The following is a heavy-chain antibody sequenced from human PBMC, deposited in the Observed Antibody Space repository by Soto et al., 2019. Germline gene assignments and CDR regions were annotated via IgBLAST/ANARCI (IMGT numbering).Heavy chain of an antibody. CDR2: IVVGSGNT. V-gene: IGHV1-58*01. D-gene: IGHD5-18*01. CDR1: GFTFTNSA. Sequence: QMQLVQSGPEVKKPGTSVKVSCTASGFTFTNSAVQWVRQPRGQRLEWIGWIVVGSGNTNYAQKFQERVTITRDMSTTTAYMELSSLRSEDTALYYCATDKGDSYGYGNYWGQGTLVTVSS. CDR3: ATDKGDSYGYGNY. J-gene: IGHJ4*02.